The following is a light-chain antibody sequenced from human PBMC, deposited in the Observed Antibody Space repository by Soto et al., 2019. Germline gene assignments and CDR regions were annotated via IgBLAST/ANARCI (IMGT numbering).Light chain of an antibody. V-gene: IGKV1-5*01. CDR1: QTISTW. Sequence: DIQVTQSPPTLSASVGDRVTITCRASQTISTWMAWYQQKPGKAPKLLVYDASTLQSGVASRFSGSGSGTDFTLTISCLQSEDFAVYYCQQDNNWPWTFGQGTKV. CDR3: QQDNNWPWT. CDR2: DAS. J-gene: IGKJ1*01.